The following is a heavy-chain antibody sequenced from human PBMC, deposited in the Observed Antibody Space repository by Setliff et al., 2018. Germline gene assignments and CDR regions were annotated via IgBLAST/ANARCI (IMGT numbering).Heavy chain of an antibody. J-gene: IGHJ3*02. Sequence: PGESLKLSCKGSGYRFTTYWIGWVRQMPGKGLEWMGIVFSGDSDTRYSPSLQGQVTMSADKSINTAYLQWSSLEASDTAMYYCARLGAPASHDAFDIWGQGTMVTVSS. D-gene: IGHD6-25*01. CDR1: GYRFTTYW. CDR2: VFSGDSDT. V-gene: IGHV5-51*01. CDR3: ARLGAPASHDAFDI.